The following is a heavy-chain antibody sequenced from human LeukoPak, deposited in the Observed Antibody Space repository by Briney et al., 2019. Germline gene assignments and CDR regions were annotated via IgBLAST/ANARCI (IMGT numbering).Heavy chain of an antibody. CDR1: GGSISSHY. Sequence: SETLSLTCTVSGGSISSHYWNWIRQPAGKGLEWIGRIQTSGSTNYNPSLKSRITMSVDRSKNQFSLKLSSVTAADTAVYYCARRAGITMIVVVHRGYYFDYWGQGTLVTVSS. CDR3: ARRAGITMIVVVHRGYYFDY. V-gene: IGHV4-4*07. CDR2: IQTSGST. J-gene: IGHJ4*02. D-gene: IGHD3-22*01.